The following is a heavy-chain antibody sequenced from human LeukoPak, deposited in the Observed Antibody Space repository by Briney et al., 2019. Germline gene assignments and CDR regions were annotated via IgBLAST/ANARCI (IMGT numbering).Heavy chain of an antibody. V-gene: IGHV1-2*02. CDR3: ATPRGPNCSGGSCYGGGFDY. J-gene: IGHJ4*02. CDR1: GYTFTGYY. D-gene: IGHD2-15*01. CDR2: INPNSGGT. Sequence: RASVKVSCKASGYTFTGYYMHWVRQAPGQGLEWMGWINPNSGGTNYAQKFQGRVTMTRDTSISTAYMELSRLRSDDTAVYYCATPRGPNCSGGSCYGGGFDYWGQGTLVTVSS.